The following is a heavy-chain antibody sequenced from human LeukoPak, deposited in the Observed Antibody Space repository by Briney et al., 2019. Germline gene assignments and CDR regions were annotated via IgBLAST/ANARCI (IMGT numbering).Heavy chain of an antibody. D-gene: IGHD1-26*01. CDR3: ASRRGSYYPFDY. CDR2: INHSGST. V-gene: IGHV4-34*01. J-gene: IGHJ4*02. CDR1: GGSFSGYY. Sequence: PSETLSLTCAVYGGSFSGYYWSWIRQPPGKGLEWIWEINHSGSTNYNPSLKSRVIISVDTSKNQFSLKLSSVTAADTAVYYCASRRGSYYPFDYWGQGTLVTVSS.